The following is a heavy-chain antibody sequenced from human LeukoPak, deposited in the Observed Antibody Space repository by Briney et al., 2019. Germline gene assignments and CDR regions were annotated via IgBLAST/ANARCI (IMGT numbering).Heavy chain of an antibody. Sequence: GSLRLSCAASGFTFSSYSMNWVRQAPGKGLEWVSYISSSSNTIYYTDSVKGRFTISRDNAKNSLYLQMNSLRAEDTAVYYCARDPHYYDSSGYYYVGFDYWGQGTLVTVSS. V-gene: IGHV3-48*01. CDR3: ARDPHYYDSSGYYYVGFDY. CDR2: ISSSSNTI. J-gene: IGHJ4*02. CDR1: GFTFSSYS. D-gene: IGHD3-22*01.